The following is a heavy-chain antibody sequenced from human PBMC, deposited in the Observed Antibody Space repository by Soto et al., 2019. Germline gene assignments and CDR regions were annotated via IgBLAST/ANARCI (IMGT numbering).Heavy chain of an antibody. CDR1: GFTFSSYA. V-gene: IGHV3-23*01. J-gene: IGHJ6*02. D-gene: IGHD1-26*01. CDR3: ATTLSSYGDYYNYVMDL. CDR2: ISGSGGST. Sequence: EVQLLESGGGLVQPGGSLRLSCAASGFTFSSYAMSWVRQAPGKGLEWVSAISGSGGSTYYADSVKGRFTISRDNSQTTLYLKMNSLRAEDTAVYYCATTLSSYGDYYNYVMDLWGQGTTVTASS.